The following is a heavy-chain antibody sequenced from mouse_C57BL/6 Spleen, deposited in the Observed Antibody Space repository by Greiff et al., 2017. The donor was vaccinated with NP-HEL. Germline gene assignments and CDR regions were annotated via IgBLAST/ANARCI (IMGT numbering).Heavy chain of an antibody. J-gene: IGHJ1*03. CDR3: ARNDYGGYVDV. CDR1: GYSITSGYY. D-gene: IGHD2-4*01. V-gene: IGHV3-6*01. Sequence: EVQLQQSGPGLVKPSQSLSLTCSVTGYSITSGYYWNWIRQFPGNKLEWMGYISYDGSNNYNPSLKNRISITRDTSKNQFFLKLNSVTTEDTATYYCARNDYGGYVDVWGTGTTVTVSS. CDR2: ISYDGSN.